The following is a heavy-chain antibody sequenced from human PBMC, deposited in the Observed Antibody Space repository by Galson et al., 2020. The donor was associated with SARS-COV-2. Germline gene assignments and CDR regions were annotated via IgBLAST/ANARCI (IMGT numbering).Heavy chain of an antibody. CDR3: ARDSPVMVTHWYFDL. D-gene: IGHD2-8*01. CDR2: IYNTGST. Sequence: SVSGASISSSYWSWIRQPAGKGLEWIGRIYNTGSTNYSPSLKSRVTMSVDTSMNQISLKVTSVTAADTAVYYCARDSPVMVTHWYFDLWGRGTLVTVSS. CDR1: GASISSSY. V-gene: IGHV4-4*07. J-gene: IGHJ2*01.